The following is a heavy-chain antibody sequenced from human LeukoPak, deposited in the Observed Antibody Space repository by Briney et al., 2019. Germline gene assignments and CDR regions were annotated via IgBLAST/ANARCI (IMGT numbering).Heavy chain of an antibody. CDR3: VIDLGDYNDF. CDR2: INTQGTYT. D-gene: IGHD2-15*01. Sequence: PGGSLRLSCAVSGITFSSYWMPWVRQDPGRGLLWVSRINTQGTYTNYADSVKGRFTISRDNAQNTLYLQMSSLRADDTAVYYCVIDLGDYNDFWGQGTLVSVSS. J-gene: IGHJ4*02. V-gene: IGHV3-74*01. CDR1: GITFSSYW.